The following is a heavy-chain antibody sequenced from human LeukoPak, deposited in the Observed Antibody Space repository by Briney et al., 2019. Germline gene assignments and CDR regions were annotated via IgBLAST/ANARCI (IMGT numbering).Heavy chain of an antibody. Sequence: GASVTVSFKASGYTFTSYGISWVRQAPGQGLEWMGWISAYNGNTNYAQKLQGRVTMTTDTSTSTAYMELRSLRSDDTAVYYCARYCSSTSCYTNWFDLWGQGTLVTVSS. CDR3: ARYCSSTSCYTNWFDL. V-gene: IGHV1-18*01. D-gene: IGHD2-2*02. CDR2: ISAYNGNT. J-gene: IGHJ5*02. CDR1: GYTFTSYG.